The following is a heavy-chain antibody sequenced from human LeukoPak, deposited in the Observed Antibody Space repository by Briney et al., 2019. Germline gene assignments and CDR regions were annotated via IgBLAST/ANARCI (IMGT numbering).Heavy chain of an antibody. D-gene: IGHD3-10*01. V-gene: IGHV1-2*02. CDR1: GYIFTGFY. CDR3: AREVRPYGSGSYYVDY. J-gene: IGHJ4*02. CDR2: ITPNSGGT. Sequence: ASVKVSCKASGYIFTGFYMLWVRQAPGQGLEWMGWITPNSGGTNFAQKFQGRVTMTRDTSISTAYMELRSLRSDDTAVYYCAREVRPYGSGSYYVDYWGQGTLVTVSS.